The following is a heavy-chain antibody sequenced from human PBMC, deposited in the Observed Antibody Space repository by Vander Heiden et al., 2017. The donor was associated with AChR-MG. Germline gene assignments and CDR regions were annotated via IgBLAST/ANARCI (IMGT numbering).Heavy chain of an antibody. Sequence: ITVQDSGPTRVKPTQTRMLTCSFSGFSTSTRGAVPAWIGQPPGKALGCPAVIYWHKDTPYCPSMSSTLNIAKDTSKNQVVLTMANMDPMATATYYCAQRLPLLSTSWEIGVFDYWGQGILVTVSS. V-gene: IGHV2-5*01. CDR3: AQRLPLLSTSWEIGVFDY. CDR1: GFSTSTRGAV. J-gene: IGHJ4*02. CDR2: IYWHKDT. D-gene: IGHD2-2*01.